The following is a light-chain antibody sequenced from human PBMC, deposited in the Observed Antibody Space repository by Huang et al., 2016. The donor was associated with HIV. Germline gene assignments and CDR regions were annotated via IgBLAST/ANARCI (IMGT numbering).Light chain of an antibody. CDR1: QSVSSF. J-gene: IGKJ1*01. V-gene: IGKV3-11*01. Sequence: EIVLTQSPATLSLSPGERATLSCRASQSVSSFLAWYQHKPGQAPRLLIYDASNRATGIPARFRGSGSGTDFTLTISSLEPEDFAVFYCQQYGNSPLTFGQGTKVEIK. CDR3: QQYGNSPLT. CDR2: DAS.